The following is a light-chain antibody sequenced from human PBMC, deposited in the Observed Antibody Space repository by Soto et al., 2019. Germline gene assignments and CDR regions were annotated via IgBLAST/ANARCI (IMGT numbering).Light chain of an antibody. V-gene: IGKV3-15*01. CDR2: GAS. J-gene: IGKJ4*01. Sequence: EIFVTHWPSTLSGSPGERFTFSCRASQSVTINLAWYQHKPGQAPRLLISGASNGATGIPSRFSGSGSGNELTLTINSMQSEDFEVYYCKKYDTWPVNLGGGKKVDIK. CDR3: KKYDTWPVN. CDR1: QSVTIN.